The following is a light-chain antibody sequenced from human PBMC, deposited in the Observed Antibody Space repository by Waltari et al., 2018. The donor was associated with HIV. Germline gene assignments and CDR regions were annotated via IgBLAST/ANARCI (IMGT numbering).Light chain of an antibody. V-gene: IGLV2-23*01. Sequence: QSALTQPASVSGSPGQSITISCTGSSSDVGSYTLVSWYQQHPGKAPELMIFEGINRPSGVSNRFSGSKAGTTAALTISWLQAEDEADYYCCSYAGSSNWVFGGGTKLTVL. CDR3: CSYAGSSNWV. J-gene: IGLJ3*02. CDR1: SSDVGSYTL. CDR2: EGI.